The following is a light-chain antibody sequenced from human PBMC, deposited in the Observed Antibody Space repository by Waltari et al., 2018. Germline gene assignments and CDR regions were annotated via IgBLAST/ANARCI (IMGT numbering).Light chain of an antibody. CDR3: SSYAGSNNFVV. V-gene: IGLV2-8*01. J-gene: IGLJ2*01. CDR1: SSDIGGYDY. CDR2: EVT. Sequence: QSALTPPPSASGSPGQSVTTPCTGTSSDIGGYDYVSWYKQHPGKAPKLLIYEVTKRPSGVPGRFSGSKSGDTASLTVSGLQAEDEADYYCSSYAGSNNFVVFGGGTKVTVL.